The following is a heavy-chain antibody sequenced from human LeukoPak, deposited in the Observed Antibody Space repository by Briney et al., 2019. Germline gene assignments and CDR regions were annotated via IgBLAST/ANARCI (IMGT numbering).Heavy chain of an antibody. CDR1: GFTFSSYS. CDR2: ISSSSSYI. Sequence: GGSPRLSCAASGFTFSSYSMNWVRQAPGKGLEWVSSISSSSSYIYYADSVKGRFTISRDNAKNSLYLRMNSLRAEDTAVYYCARDGVVPAAIFPFDYWGQGTLVTVSS. D-gene: IGHD2-2*02. J-gene: IGHJ4*02. V-gene: IGHV3-21*01. CDR3: ARDGVVPAAIFPFDY.